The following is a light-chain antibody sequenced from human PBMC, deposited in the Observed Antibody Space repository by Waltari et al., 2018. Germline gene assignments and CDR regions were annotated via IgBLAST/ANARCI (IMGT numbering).Light chain of an antibody. V-gene: IGKV1-16*02. CDR1: QNIGKS. Sequence: DIQMTQSPSSLSASVGDRVTIACRASQNIGKSLAWFQQRPGRAPQALIYASSTLESGVPSKFSGSGSGTDFTLTISSLQPEDFATYYCQQVESYPVTFGGGTKLEIK. CDR2: ASS. CDR3: QQVESYPVT. J-gene: IGKJ4*01.